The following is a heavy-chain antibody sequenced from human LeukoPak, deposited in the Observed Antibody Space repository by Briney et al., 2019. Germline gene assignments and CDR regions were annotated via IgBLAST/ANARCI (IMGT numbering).Heavy chain of an antibody. D-gene: IGHD3-22*01. V-gene: IGHV3-23*01. J-gene: IGHJ4*02. CDR2: ISASVGTT. Sequence: PGGSLRLSCVLSGFIFSSYAMSWVRQAPGKGLEWVSSISASVGTTDYADSVKGRFTISRDNSNNTLHLQMNSLTGEDPAVSYCAVSMIAFDFWGQGALVTVSS. CDR3: AVSMIAFDF. CDR1: GFIFSSYA.